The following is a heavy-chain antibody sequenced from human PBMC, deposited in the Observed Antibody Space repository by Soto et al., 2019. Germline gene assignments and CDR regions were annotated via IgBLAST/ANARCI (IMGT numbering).Heavy chain of an antibody. CDR3: ARGPAAHGWFDP. CDR1: GGSISSGDYY. CDR2: IYYSGST. J-gene: IGHJ5*02. V-gene: IGHV4-61*08. Sequence: SETLSLTCTVSGGSISSGDYYWSWIRQPPGKGLEWIGYIYYSGSTNYNPSLKSRVTISVDTSKNQFSLRLSSVTAADTAVYYCARGPAAHGWFDPWGQGTLVTVSS. D-gene: IGHD2-2*01.